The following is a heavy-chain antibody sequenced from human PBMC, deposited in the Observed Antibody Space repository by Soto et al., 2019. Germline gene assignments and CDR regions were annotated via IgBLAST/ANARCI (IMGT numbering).Heavy chain of an antibody. D-gene: IGHD3-22*01. V-gene: IGHV3-30*18. CDR2: ISYDGSNK. J-gene: IGHJ3*02. CDR1: GFTFSSYS. CDR3: AKDQGYYYDSSGYYPESAFDI. Sequence: GGSLRLSCAASGFTFSSYSMNWVRQAPGKGLEWVAVISYDGSNKYYADSVKGRFTISRDNSKNTLYLQMNSLRAEDTAVFYCAKDQGYYYDSSGYYPESAFDIWGQGTMVTVSS.